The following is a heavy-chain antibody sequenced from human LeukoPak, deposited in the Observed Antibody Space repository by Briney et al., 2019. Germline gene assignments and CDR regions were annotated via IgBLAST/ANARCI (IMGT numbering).Heavy chain of an antibody. CDR3: AKEGALIAARDYYMDV. J-gene: IGHJ6*03. D-gene: IGHD6-6*01. V-gene: IGHV3-21*01. CDR2: ISSSSSYI. Sequence: GGSLRLSCAASGFTFSSYSMNWVRQAPGKGLEWVSSISSSSSYIYYADSVKGRFTVSRDNSKNTLYLQMNSLRVEDTAVYYCAKEGALIAARDYYMDVWGKGTTVTVSS. CDR1: GFTFSSYS.